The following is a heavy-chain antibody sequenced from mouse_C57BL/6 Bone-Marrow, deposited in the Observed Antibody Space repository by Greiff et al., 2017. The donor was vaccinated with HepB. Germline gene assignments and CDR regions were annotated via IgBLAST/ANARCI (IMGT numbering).Heavy chain of an antibody. D-gene: IGHD2-2*01. CDR2: ISDGGSYT. V-gene: IGHV5-4*01. Sequence: EVKLMESGGGLVKPGGSLKLSCAASGFTFSSYAMSWVRQTPEKRLEWVATISDGGSYTYYPDNVKGRFTISRDNAKNNLYLQMSHLKSEDTAMYYCARDRARSTMVTRGFAYGGQGTLVTVSA. CDR1: GFTFSSYA. J-gene: IGHJ3*01. CDR3: ARDRARSTMVTRGFAY.